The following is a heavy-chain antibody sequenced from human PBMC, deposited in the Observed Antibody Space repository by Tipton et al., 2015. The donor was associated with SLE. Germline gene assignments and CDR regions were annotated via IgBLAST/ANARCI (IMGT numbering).Heavy chain of an antibody. Sequence: TLSLTCTVSGGSISRHYWSWIRQPPGKGLEWIGYSYYSGTTNSNPSLKSRVTISVDTSKNQFSLKLSSVTAADTAVYYCARLNVGYSYGSYYFAYWGQGTLVTVSS. CDR1: GGSISRHY. V-gene: IGHV4-59*11. D-gene: IGHD5-18*01. J-gene: IGHJ4*02. CDR3: ARLNVGYSYGSYYFAY. CDR2: SYYSGTT.